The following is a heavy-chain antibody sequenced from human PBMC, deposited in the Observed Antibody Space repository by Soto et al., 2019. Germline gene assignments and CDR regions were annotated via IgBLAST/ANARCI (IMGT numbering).Heavy chain of an antibody. CDR2: ISAYNGNT. CDR3: ARQPPYDILTGPYYYYGMDV. CDR1: GYTFTSYG. Sequence: ASVKVSCKASGYTFTSYGISWVRQAPGQGLEWMGWISAYNGNTNYAQKLQGRVTMTTDTSTSTAYMELRSLRSDDTAVYYCARQPPYDILTGPYYYYGMDVWGQGTTVTVS. J-gene: IGHJ6*02. D-gene: IGHD3-9*01. V-gene: IGHV1-18*01.